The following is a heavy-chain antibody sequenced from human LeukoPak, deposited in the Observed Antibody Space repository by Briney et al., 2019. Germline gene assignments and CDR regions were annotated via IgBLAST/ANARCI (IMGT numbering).Heavy chain of an antibody. Sequence: GGSLRLSCGASGFVFRNYAMSWVRQAPGEGLEWVSGISANGGGTYYADSVKGRFTISRDNSKNMLYLQMNSLRAEDTAVYYCAKESGALGAPLYDYWGQGTLVTGSS. CDR1: GFVFRNYA. CDR3: AKESGALGAPLYDY. J-gene: IGHJ4*02. V-gene: IGHV3-23*01. CDR2: ISANGGGT. D-gene: IGHD4/OR15-4a*01.